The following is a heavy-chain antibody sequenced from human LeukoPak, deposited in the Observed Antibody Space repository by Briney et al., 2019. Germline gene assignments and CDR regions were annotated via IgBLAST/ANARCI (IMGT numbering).Heavy chain of an antibody. Sequence: SETLSLTCTVSRGSIRSHYWSWIRQPPGKGLECIGYIHYNGTTNYSPSLKSRVTISLDTSKNHFSLKLSSVTAADTAVYYCARVGDWSALTLTWFDPWGQETLVTVSS. J-gene: IGHJ5*02. CDR3: ARVGDWSALTLTWFDP. CDR2: IHYNGTT. V-gene: IGHV4-59*11. CDR1: RGSIRSHY. D-gene: IGHD3/OR15-3a*01.